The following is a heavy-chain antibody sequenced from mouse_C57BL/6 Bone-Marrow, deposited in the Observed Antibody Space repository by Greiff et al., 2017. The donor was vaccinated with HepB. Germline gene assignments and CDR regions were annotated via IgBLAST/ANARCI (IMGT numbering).Heavy chain of an antibody. CDR2: ISSGGSYT. J-gene: IGHJ2*01. Sequence: EVQLVESGGDLVKPGGSLKLSCAASGFTFSSYGMSWVRQTPDKRLEWVATISSGGSYTYYPDSVTGRFTISSDNAKNTLYLQMGSLKSEDTAMYYCARQYDSHFYYWGQGTTLTVSS. CDR1: GFTFSSYG. CDR3: ARQYDSHFYY. D-gene: IGHD2-12*01. V-gene: IGHV5-6*01.